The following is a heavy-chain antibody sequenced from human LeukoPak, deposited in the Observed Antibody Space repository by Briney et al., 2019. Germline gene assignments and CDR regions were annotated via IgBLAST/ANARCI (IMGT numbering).Heavy chain of an antibody. Sequence: PGGSLRLSCAASGFTFSFYGMHWVRQAPGKGLKWVAVIWSHGNEKYCADSVEGRFTVSRDNSKNTLYLQMNSLRDEDTAVYYCARWGISAAHDAFDMWGQGTMVTVSS. J-gene: IGHJ3*02. CDR1: GFTFSFYG. V-gene: IGHV3-33*01. D-gene: IGHD6-13*01. CDR3: ARWGISAAHDAFDM. CDR2: IWSHGNEK.